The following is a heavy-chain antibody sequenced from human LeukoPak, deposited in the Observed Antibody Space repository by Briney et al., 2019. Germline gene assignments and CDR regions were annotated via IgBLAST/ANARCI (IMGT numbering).Heavy chain of an antibody. CDR3: GRYYDSSGYLGIDY. J-gene: IGHJ4*02. D-gene: IGHD3-22*01. Sequence: SETLSLTCTVSGGSISSYYWSWIRQPPGKGLEWIGYIYYSGTTNYNPSLKSRVTISVDTSKNQFSLKLSSVTAADTAVYYCGRYYDSSGYLGIDYWGQGTLVTVSS. CDR2: IYYSGTT. CDR1: GGSISSYY. V-gene: IGHV4-59*08.